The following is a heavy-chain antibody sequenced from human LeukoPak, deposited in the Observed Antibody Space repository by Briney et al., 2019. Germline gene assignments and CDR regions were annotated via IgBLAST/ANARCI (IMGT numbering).Heavy chain of an antibody. D-gene: IGHD5-24*01. Sequence: GGSLRLSCAASGFNFITAAMTWVRHAPGKGLEWVSLIGSSGGSTYYADSVKGRFTISRDNFNHTLSLQMNSLRVEDTAIYYCVKDIQLSTWGLGTMVTVSS. CDR3: VKDIQLST. CDR2: IGSSGGST. CDR1: GFNFITAA. V-gene: IGHV3-23*01. J-gene: IGHJ3*01.